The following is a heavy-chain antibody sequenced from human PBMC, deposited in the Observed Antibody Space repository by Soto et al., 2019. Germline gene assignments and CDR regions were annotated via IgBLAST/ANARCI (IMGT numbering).Heavy chain of an antibody. CDR1: GGSINNYY. CDR3: ARVQMATLYFVH. J-gene: IGHJ4*02. Sequence: QVQLRESGPGLVKPSETLSLTCYVSGGSINNYYWSWVRQPPGKGLEWIGYIYYSGTHNYNPSLESRLTRSVDTSKNQFSLSLSSVTAADTAVYYYARVQMATLYFVHWGQGTLVTVSS. D-gene: IGHD5-12*01. CDR2: IYYSGTH. V-gene: IGHV4-59*01.